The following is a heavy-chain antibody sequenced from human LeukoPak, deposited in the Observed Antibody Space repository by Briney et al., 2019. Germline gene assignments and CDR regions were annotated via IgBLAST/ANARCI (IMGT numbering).Heavy chain of an antibody. V-gene: IGHV4-38-2*02. D-gene: IGHD6-19*01. CDR3: ARDFSSGWYPYYYYMDV. Sequence: PSETLSLTCTVSGYSISSGYYWGWIRQPPGKGLEWIGSIYHSGSTYYNPSLKSRVTISVDTSKNQFSLKLSSVTAADTAVYYCARDFSSGWYPYYYYMDVWGKGTTVTVSS. CDR2: IYHSGST. J-gene: IGHJ6*03. CDR1: GYSISSGYY.